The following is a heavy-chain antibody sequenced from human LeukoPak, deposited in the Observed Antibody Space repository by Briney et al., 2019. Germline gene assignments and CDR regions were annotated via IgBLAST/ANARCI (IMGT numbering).Heavy chain of an antibody. CDR1: GFTFNNYA. D-gene: IGHD3/OR15-3a*01. J-gene: IGHJ4*02. CDR3: ARDSGFSGTQRGEY. CDR2: ISYDGSNK. Sequence: QPGGSLRLSCAASGFTFNNYAMHWVRQAPGKGLEWVAVISYDGSNKYYADSVKGRFTISRDNSKNTVYLQMNSLRAEDGAVYYCARDSGFSGTQRGEYWGQGTLVTVSS. V-gene: IGHV3-30*04.